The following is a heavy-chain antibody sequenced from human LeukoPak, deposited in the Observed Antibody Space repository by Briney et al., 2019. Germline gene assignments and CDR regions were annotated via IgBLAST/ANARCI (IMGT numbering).Heavy chain of an antibody. V-gene: IGHV3-21*03. CDR2: INSGSTYT. Sequence: GGSLRLSCAASGFTFSSYMMNWVRQAPGKGLEWVSSINSGSTYTYYTESVKGRFTVSRDNAKNSLFLQMNSLRAEDTAIYYCARSLTTLTCEGYWGQGTLVTVSS. J-gene: IGHJ4*02. D-gene: IGHD1-1*01. CDR3: ARSLTTLTCEGY. CDR1: GFTFSSYM.